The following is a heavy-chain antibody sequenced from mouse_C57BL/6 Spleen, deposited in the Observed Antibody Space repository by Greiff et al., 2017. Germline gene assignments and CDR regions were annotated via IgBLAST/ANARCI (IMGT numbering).Heavy chain of an antibody. D-gene: IGHD2-2*01. CDR2: INPNNGGT. Sequence: FQLQQSGPELVKPGASVKIPCKASGYTFTDYNLDWVKQSHGKSLEWIGDINPNNGGTIYNHKFKGKATLTVDKSSSTAYMELRSLTSEDTAVYYCAREGPYGYDGYYFDYWGQGTTLTVSS. V-gene: IGHV1-18*01. J-gene: IGHJ2*01. CDR1: GYTFTDYN. CDR3: AREGPYGYDGYYFDY.